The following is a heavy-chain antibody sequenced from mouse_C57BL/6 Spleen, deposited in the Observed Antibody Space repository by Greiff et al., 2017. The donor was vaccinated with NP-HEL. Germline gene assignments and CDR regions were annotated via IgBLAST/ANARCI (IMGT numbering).Heavy chain of an antibody. D-gene: IGHD1-1*01. CDR2: IDPSDSYT. V-gene: IGHV1-50*01. J-gene: IGHJ1*03. CDR3: ARRFYYGSSYRYWYFDV. Sequence: VQLQQPGAELVKPGASVKLSCKASGYTFTSYWMQWVKQRPGQGLEWIGEIDPSDSYTNYNQKFKGKATLTVDTSSSTAYMQLSSLTSEDSAVYYCARRFYYGSSYRYWYFDVWGTGTTVTVSS. CDR1: GYTFTSYW.